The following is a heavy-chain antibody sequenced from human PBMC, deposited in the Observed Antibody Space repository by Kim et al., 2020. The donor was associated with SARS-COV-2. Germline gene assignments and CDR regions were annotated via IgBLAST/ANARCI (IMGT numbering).Heavy chain of an antibody. V-gene: IGHV1-18*01. CDR2: ISAYNGNT. CDR1: GYTFTSYG. J-gene: IGHJ4*02. Sequence: ASVKVSCKASGYTFTSYGISWVRQAPGQGLEWMGWISAYNGNTNYAQKLQGRVTMTTYTSTGTAYMELRSLRSDDTAVYYCALLRGELLPDYWGQGTLVTVSS. CDR3: ALLRGELLPDY. D-gene: IGHD2-15*01.